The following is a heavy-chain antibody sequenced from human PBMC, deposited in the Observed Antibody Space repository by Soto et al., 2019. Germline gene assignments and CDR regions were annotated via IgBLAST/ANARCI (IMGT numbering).Heavy chain of an antibody. D-gene: IGHD2-15*01. CDR1: GYTFISYG. CDR2: ISANNGNT. J-gene: IGHJ4*01. V-gene: IGHV1-18*01. CDR3: ARDDCSGASSYLDY. Sequence: ASVKVSCKASGYTFISYGISWVRQAPGQGLEWMGWISANNGNTNYAQKRQGRVTTTTDTSTSTAYMELRSLRSADTAVYFCARDDCSGASSYLDYWRHRTLVTVSS.